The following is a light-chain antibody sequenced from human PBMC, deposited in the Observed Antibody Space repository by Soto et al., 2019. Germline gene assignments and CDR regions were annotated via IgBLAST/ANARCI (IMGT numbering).Light chain of an antibody. Sequence: DVVMTQSPLSMPVTLGQPASISCRSSQSLVYSDRNTYLNWFQQRPSQSPRRLIYKVSNRDSGVPDRFSGSGSGTDFTLKISRVEAEDVGVYYCMQGTHWPPGKGTFGQGTKVDIK. J-gene: IGKJ1*01. CDR1: QSLVYSDRNTY. CDR2: KVS. V-gene: IGKV2-30*01. CDR3: MQGTHWPPGKGT.